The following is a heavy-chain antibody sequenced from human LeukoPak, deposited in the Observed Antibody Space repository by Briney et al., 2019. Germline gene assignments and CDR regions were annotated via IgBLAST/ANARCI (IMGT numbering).Heavy chain of an antibody. CDR3: ARGGQQLVNY. J-gene: IGHJ4*02. CDR2: IYYSGST. D-gene: IGHD6-13*01. CDR1: GGSISSGGYY. V-gene: IGHV4-31*03. Sequence: PSETLSLTCTVSGGSISSGGYYWSWIRQHPGKGLEWIGYIYYSGSTYYNPSLKSRVTISVDTSKNQFSLKLSSVAAADTAVYYCARGGQQLVNYWGQGTLVTVSS.